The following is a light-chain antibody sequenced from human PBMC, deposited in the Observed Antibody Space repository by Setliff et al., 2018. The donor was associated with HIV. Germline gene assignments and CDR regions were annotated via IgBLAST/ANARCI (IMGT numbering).Light chain of an antibody. CDR2: WAS. CDR1: QSVLYSSDNNNY. J-gene: IGKJ4*02. CDR3: QQYYSTPLT. V-gene: IGKV4-1*01. Sequence: DIVMTQSPDSLALSLGERATINCKSSQSVLYSSDNNNYLAWYQQKPGQSPKLLIYWASTRESGVPDRFSGSGSRTDFTLTISRLQAEDVAVYYCQQYYSTPLTFGGGTKWIS.